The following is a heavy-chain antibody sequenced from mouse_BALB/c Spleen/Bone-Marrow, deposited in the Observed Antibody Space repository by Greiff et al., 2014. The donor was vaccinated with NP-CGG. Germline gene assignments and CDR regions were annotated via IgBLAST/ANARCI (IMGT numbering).Heavy chain of an antibody. D-gene: IGHD2-1*01. CDR3: ARDGKYPIAMDY. CDR1: GYNFNNYW. V-gene: IGHV1-87*01. CDR2: IYPGDGDT. Sequence: QVQLQQSGAELARPGASVKLSCKASGYNFNNYWMQWIKQRPGQGLEWIGAIYPGDGDTRYTQKFKGKATLTADKSSSTAYMQLSSLASEDSAVYYCARDGKYPIAMDYWGQGTSVTVSS. J-gene: IGHJ4*01.